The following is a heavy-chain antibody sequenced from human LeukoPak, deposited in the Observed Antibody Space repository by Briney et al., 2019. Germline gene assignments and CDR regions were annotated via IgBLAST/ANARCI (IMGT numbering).Heavy chain of an antibody. CDR1: GGSISSYY. D-gene: IGHD1-26*01. V-gene: IGHV4-59*01. CDR3: ARGSWELPPFDY. J-gene: IGHJ4*02. CDR2: IYYRGST. Sequence: SETLSLACTVSGGSISSYYWSWIRQPPGKGLEGIGYIYYRGSTNYNPSLKSRVPISVDTSKNHFSLKLSSVTAADTAVYYCARGSWELPPFDYWGQGTLVTVSS.